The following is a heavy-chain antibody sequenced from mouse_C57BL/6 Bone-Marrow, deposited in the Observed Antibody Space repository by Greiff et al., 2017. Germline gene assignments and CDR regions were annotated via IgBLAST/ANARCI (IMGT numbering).Heavy chain of an antibody. CDR2: IYPGDGDT. J-gene: IGHJ3*01. CDR3: ARTDWFAY. Sequence: VKLMESGPELVKPGASVKISCKASGYAFSSSWMNWVKQRPGKGLEWSGRIYPGDGDTNSNGKFKGKATLTADKSSTTAYMQLSSLTSEYSAVYFCARTDWFAYWGQGTLVTVSA. CDR1: GYAFSSSW. V-gene: IGHV1-82*01.